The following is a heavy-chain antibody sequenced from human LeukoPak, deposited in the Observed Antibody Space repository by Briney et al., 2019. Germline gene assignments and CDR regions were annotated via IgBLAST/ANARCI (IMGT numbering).Heavy chain of an antibody. CDR2: IKQDGREK. V-gene: IGHV3-7*01. CDR1: GFTFSSYW. Sequence: PGGSLRLSCAASGFTFSSYWMSWVRQAPGKGLEWVANIKQDGREKYYVDSVKGRFTISRDNAKNSLYLQMNSLRAEDTAVYYCAREPITETYYYDSSGYYYEAFDIWGQGTMVTVSS. D-gene: IGHD3-22*01. J-gene: IGHJ3*02. CDR3: AREPITETYYYDSSGYYYEAFDI.